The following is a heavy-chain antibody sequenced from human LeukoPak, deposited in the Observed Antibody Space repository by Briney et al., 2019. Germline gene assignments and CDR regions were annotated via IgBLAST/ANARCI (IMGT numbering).Heavy chain of an antibody. CDR3: AREPVFGVVIIPMDV. V-gene: IGHV3-23*01. D-gene: IGHD3-3*01. Sequence: GGSLRLSCAASGFTFNNYAMSWVRQAPGKGLEWVSGINGRGDSTVYADSVKGRFTISRDNSKNTLYLQMNSLRAEDTAVYYCAREPVFGVVIIPMDVWGKGTTVTVSS. CDR1: GFTFNNYA. J-gene: IGHJ6*03. CDR2: INGRGDST.